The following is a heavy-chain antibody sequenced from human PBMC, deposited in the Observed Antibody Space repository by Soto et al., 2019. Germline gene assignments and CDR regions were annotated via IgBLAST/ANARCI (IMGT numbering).Heavy chain of an antibody. V-gene: IGHV3-23*01. CDR3: AKEGRYSSSRGYFDY. D-gene: IGHD6-13*01. Sequence: EVQLLESGGGLEQPGGSLRLSCAASGFTFSSYGMSWVRQAPGKGLEWVSGISGSGGSTYYADSVKGRFTISRDNPKNTLYLQMNTLRAEDTAVYYCAKEGRYSSSRGYFDYWGQGTLVTVSS. CDR1: GFTFSSYG. CDR2: ISGSGGST. J-gene: IGHJ4*02.